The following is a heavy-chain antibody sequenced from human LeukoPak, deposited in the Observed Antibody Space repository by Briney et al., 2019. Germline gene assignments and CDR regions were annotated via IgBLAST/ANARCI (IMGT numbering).Heavy chain of an antibody. V-gene: IGHV3-21*01. CDR1: GFTFSSYS. CDR2: TSSSSSYI. J-gene: IGHJ4*02. D-gene: IGHD3-16*02. CDR3: ARDSVGNYDYVWGSYRYHETFDY. Sequence: PGGSLRLSCAASGFTFSSYSMNWVRQAPGKGLEWVSSTSSSSSYIYYADSVKGRFTISRDNAKNSLYLQMNSLRAEDTAVYYCARDSVGNYDYVWGSYRYHETFDYWGQGTLVTVSS.